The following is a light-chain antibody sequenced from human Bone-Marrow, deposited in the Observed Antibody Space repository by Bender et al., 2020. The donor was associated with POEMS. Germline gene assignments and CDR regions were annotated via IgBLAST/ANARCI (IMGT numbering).Light chain of an antibody. CDR1: SSDVGTYDY. J-gene: IGLJ3*02. CDR2: DVS. CDR3: CSYAGTYTWV. Sequence: QSALTQTRSVSGSPGQSVTLSCTGTSSDVGTYDYVSWYQHHPDSAPKLIISDVSNRPSGVPDRFSGSKSGNTASLTISGLQAEDEADYCCCSYAGTYTWVFGGGTKLTVL. V-gene: IGLV2-11*01.